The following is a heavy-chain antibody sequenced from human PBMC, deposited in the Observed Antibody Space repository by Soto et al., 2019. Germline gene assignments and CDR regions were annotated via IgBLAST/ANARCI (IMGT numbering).Heavy chain of an antibody. D-gene: IGHD6-19*01. CDR2: IWYDGSNK. Sequence: QVQLVESGGGVVQPGRSLRLSCAASGFTFSSYGMHWVRQAPGKGLEWVAVIWYDGSNKYYAASVKGRFTISRDHSKKXLYXQMNSLRAEDTAVYYCARDCAGYSSGWYQRGGFDYWGQGTLVTVSS. J-gene: IGHJ4*02. CDR3: ARDCAGYSSGWYQRGGFDY. CDR1: GFTFSSYG. V-gene: IGHV3-33*01.